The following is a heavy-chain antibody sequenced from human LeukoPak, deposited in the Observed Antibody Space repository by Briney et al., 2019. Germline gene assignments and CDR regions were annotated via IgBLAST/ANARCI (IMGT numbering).Heavy chain of an antibody. V-gene: IGHV3-11*01. CDR1: GFSFSDSY. J-gene: IGHJ3*02. Sequence: GGSLRLSCAASGFSFSDSYMSWIRQAPGQGLEWLSYIKSSDTSTFYADSVKGRFTVSRDNAKNSLYLQMNSLRAEDTAVYYCARKGNMSSHAFDIWGQGTVVTVSS. CDR3: ARKGNMSSHAFDI. D-gene: IGHD2/OR15-2a*01. CDR2: IKSSDTST.